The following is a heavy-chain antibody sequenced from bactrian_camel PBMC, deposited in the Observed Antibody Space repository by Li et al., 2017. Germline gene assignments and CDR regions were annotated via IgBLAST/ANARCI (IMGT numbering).Heavy chain of an antibody. Sequence: HVQLVESGGGSVQTGGSLRLSCEASGYTGGSYCMGWFRQAPGREREGVAETDRGSSTDYANSVKGRFTISKDDAKNTLFLEMNNLKPGDTAMYHCAAERRRALCTVVQGCPDPFYNDWGQWTQVTVS. D-gene: IGHD1*01. CDR2: TDRGSST. CDR1: GYTGGSYC. V-gene: IGHV3S55*01. J-gene: IGHJ4*01. CDR3: AAERRRALCTVVQGCPDPFYND.